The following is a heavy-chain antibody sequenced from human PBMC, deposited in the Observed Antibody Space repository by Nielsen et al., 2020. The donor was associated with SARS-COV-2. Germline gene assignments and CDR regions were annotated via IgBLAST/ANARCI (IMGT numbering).Heavy chain of an antibody. D-gene: IGHD6-13*01. CDR1: GFTFDDYA. CDR2: ISWNSGSI. CDR3: AKDIWGQQLAPGAFDI. J-gene: IGHJ3*02. V-gene: IGHV3-9*01. Sequence: GGSLRLSCAASGFTFDDYAMHWVRPAPGKGLEWVSGISWNSGSIGYADSVKGRFTISRDNAKNSLYLQMNSLRAEDTALYYCAKDIWGQQLAPGAFDIWGQGTMVTVSS.